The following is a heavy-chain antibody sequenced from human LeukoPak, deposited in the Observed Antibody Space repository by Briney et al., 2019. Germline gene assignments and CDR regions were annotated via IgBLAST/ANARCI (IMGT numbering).Heavy chain of an antibody. Sequence: SETLSLTCTVSGGSISSYSYYWGWIRQPPGKGLEWIGSIYYSGSTYYKSSLKSRVTISVDTSKNHFSLKLSSVTAADTAVYYCARHDSSTWYVDYWGQGILVTASS. J-gene: IGHJ4*02. D-gene: IGHD6-13*01. CDR2: IYYSGST. V-gene: IGHV4-39*01. CDR1: GGSISSYSYY. CDR3: ARHDSSTWYVDY.